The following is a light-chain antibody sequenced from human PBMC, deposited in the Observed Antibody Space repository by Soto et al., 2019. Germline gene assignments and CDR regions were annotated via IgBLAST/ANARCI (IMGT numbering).Light chain of an antibody. CDR3: QSGDSSDTYYV. CDR2: KDN. J-gene: IGLJ1*01. Sequence: SYELTQPPSVSVSPGQTARITCSGDALPKKHGYWYQQKPGQAPVLVIYKDNERPSGIPERFSGSSSGTTVTLTISGVQAEDEADYYCQSGDSSDTYYVFGTGTKVTVL. CDR1: ALPKKH. V-gene: IGLV3-25*02.